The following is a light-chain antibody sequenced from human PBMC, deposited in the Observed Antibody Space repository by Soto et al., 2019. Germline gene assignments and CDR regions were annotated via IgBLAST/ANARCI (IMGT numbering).Light chain of an antibody. CDR2: AAS. CDR3: QQSYSTPIT. CDR1: QSISSY. J-gene: IGKJ5*01. Sequence: DIQMTQSPSSLSASVGDRVTITCRASQSISSYLNWYQQKPGKAPKLLIYAASSLLSGVPSRFSGNGSGTDFTLTISSLQPEDFATYYCQQSYSTPITFGQGTRLEIK. V-gene: IGKV1-39*01.